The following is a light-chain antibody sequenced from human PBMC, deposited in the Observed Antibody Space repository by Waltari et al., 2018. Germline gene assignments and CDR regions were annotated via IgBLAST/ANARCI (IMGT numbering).Light chain of an antibody. CDR3: ASWDDSLSGYWV. J-gene: IGLJ3*02. V-gene: IGLV1-44*01. CDR1: GSNVETNP. CDR2: YDN. Sequence: QSALTQPPSTSGTPGQTITISCSGSGSNVETNPVIWYQQLPGTAPKLLIYYDNQLHSGVPDRFSGSRSGTSVSLAISGVQSEDEADYYCASWDDSLSGYWVFGEGTNVTVL.